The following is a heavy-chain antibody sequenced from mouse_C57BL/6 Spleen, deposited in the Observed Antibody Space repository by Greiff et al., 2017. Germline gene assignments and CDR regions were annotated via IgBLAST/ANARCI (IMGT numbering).Heavy chain of an antibody. CDR2: FDPETGGT. Sequence: QVQLQQSGAELVRPGASVTLSCKASGYTFTDYEMHWVKQTPVHGLEWIGAFDPETGGTAYNQKFKGKAIRTADKSSSTAYMELRSLTTACSAVYYCTRWNYYSNRYFDYWGQGTTLTVSS. CDR1: GYTFTDYE. D-gene: IGHD2-5*01. V-gene: IGHV1-15*01. CDR3: TRWNYYSNRYFDY. J-gene: IGHJ2*01.